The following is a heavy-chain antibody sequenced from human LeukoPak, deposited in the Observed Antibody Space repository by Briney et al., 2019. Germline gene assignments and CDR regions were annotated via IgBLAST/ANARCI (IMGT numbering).Heavy chain of an antibody. Sequence: PGGSLRLSCAASGFTLSSYWMSWVRQAPGKGLEWVANIKQDGSEEYYVDSVKGRFTISRDNAKNSLYLQMNSLRAEDTAVYYCAKDYYDSSGYRSKDFDYWGQGTLVTVSS. J-gene: IGHJ4*02. CDR1: GFTLSSYW. CDR3: AKDYYDSSGYRSKDFDY. CDR2: IKQDGSEE. D-gene: IGHD3-22*01. V-gene: IGHV3-7*03.